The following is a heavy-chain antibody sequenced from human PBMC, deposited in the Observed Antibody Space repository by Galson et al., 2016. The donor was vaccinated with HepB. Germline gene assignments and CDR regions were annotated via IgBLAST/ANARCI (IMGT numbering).Heavy chain of an antibody. J-gene: IGHJ4*02. D-gene: IGHD1-7*01. CDR2: INHSGST. CDR3: AKKGRWHYAAPYYFHS. V-gene: IGHV4-34*01. CDR1: GGSFSGYY. Sequence: ETLSLTCAVHGGSFSGYYWNWIRQPAGKGPEWIGEINHSGSTNYNPSLKGRVTISVDMSKNQFSLRLNSVTAADTAVYYCAKKGRWHYAAPYYFHSWGQGTLVTVSS.